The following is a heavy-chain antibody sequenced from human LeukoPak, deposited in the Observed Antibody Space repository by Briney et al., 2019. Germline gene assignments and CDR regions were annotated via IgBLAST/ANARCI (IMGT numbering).Heavy chain of an antibody. V-gene: IGHV1-69*05. Sequence: GASVKVSCKASGGTFSSYAISWVRQAPGQGLEWMGGIIPIFGTANYAQNFQGRVTMTRDMSTSTVYMELSSLRSEDTAVYFCARDRGQHAFDIWGQGAMVTVSS. CDR1: GGTFSSYA. CDR3: ARDRGQHAFDI. CDR2: IIPIFGTA. J-gene: IGHJ3*02. D-gene: IGHD1-26*01.